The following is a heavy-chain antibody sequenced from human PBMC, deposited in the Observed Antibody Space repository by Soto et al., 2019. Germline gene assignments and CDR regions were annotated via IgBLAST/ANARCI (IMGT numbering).Heavy chain of an antibody. D-gene: IGHD6-6*01. CDR3: ARVAAGVKGGSIGAGFTGAFDI. V-gene: IGHV4-31*03. Sequence: PSETLSLTCTVLGGSISSGGYYWSWIRHHPGKGLEWIGYIYYSGSTYYNPSLNSRVTISEDTSKNQFSLKLSSVTAADTAVYYWARVAAGVKGGSIGAGFTGAFDIWGQGTMVTVSS. CDR1: GGSISSGGYY. CDR2: IYYSGST. J-gene: IGHJ3*02.